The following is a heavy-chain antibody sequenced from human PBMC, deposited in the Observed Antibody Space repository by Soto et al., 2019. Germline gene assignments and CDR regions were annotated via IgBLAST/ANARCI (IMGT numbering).Heavy chain of an antibody. J-gene: IGHJ4*02. Sequence: PGGSLRLSCAASGLTFGSFNMIWVRQAPGKGLEWVSYISGRGSHKYFADSVKGRFTISRDNFRNSLSLQMNSLRAEDTAVYYCVRVVVLSPPSIFLYFDSWGQGTLVTVSS. CDR1: GLTFGSFN. D-gene: IGHD3-10*01. CDR2: ISGRGSHK. CDR3: VRVVVLSPPSIFLYFDS. V-gene: IGHV3-21*01.